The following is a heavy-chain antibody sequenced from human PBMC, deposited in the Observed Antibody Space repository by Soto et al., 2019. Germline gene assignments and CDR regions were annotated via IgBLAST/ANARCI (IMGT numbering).Heavy chain of an antibody. CDR3: AKGGDGYCSTTSCLFHFDY. V-gene: IGHV3-23*04. CDR1: GFTFSNVW. CDR2: ISGSADAT. D-gene: IGHD2-2*01. J-gene: IGHJ4*02. Sequence: EVQLVESGGGLVKPGGSLRLSCAASGFTFSNVWMNWVRQAPGKGLEWVSTISGSADATFYADSVKGRFAIFRDNSRTMFYLQMNSLRAEDTAVYYCAKGGDGYCSTTSCLFHFDYWGPGTLATVSS.